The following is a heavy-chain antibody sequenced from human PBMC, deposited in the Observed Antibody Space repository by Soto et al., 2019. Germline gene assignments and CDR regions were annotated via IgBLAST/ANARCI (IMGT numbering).Heavy chain of an antibody. CDR2: IYPGDSDT. CDR3: ARQVVPAAIDQYSGFDP. D-gene: IGHD2-2*01. V-gene: IGHV5-51*01. J-gene: IGHJ5*02. Sequence: PGESLKISCKGSGYSFTSYWIGWVRQMPGKGLEWMGIIYPGDSDTRYSPSFQGQVTISADKSISTAYLQWSSLKASDTAMYYCARQVVPAAIDQYSGFDPWGQGTLVTVSS. CDR1: GYSFTSYW.